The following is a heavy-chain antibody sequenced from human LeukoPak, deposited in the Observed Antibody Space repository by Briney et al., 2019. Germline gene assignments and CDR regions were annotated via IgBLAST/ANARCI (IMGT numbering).Heavy chain of an antibody. J-gene: IGHJ4*02. CDR1: GFTFSSYS. CDR3: ARVAWSGSAFDY. D-gene: IGHD3-3*01. CDR2: ISSSSSYI. V-gene: IGHV3-21*04. Sequence: GGSLRLSCAASGFTFSSYSMNWVRQAPGKGLEWVSSISSSSSYIYYADSVKGRFTISRDNAKNSLYLKMNSLKTEDTAVYYCARVAWSGSAFDYWGQGTLVTVSS.